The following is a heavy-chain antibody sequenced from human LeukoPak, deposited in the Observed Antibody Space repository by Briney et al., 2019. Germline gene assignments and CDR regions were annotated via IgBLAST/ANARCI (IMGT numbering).Heavy chain of an antibody. Sequence: GGSLRLSCAASGSTFSDYYMSWIRQAPGKGLEWVSYISSSGSTIYYADSVKGRFTISRDNAKNSLYLQMNSLRAEDTAVYYCARAHSNYPYYYYYMDVWGKGTTVTVSS. CDR2: ISSSGSTI. D-gene: IGHD4-11*01. J-gene: IGHJ6*03. V-gene: IGHV3-11*01. CDR3: ARAHSNYPYYYYYMDV. CDR1: GSTFSDYY.